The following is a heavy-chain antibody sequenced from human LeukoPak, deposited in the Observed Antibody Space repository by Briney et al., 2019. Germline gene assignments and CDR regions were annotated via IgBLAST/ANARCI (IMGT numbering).Heavy chain of an antibody. CDR2: IYPSDSDT. Sequence: GESLKISCKGSGYSFTSNWIGWVRQMPGKGLEWMGIIYPSDSDTRYSPSFQGQVTISADKSINTAYLQWSGLKASDTAMYYCARHKRSLPYDFWGQGTLVTVSS. V-gene: IGHV5-51*01. CDR3: ARHKRSLPYDF. D-gene: IGHD3-3*01. CDR1: GYSFTSNW. J-gene: IGHJ4*02.